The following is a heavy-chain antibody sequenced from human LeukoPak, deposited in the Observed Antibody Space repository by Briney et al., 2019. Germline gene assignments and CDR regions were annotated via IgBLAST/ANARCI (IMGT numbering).Heavy chain of an antibody. Sequence: GASVKVSCKASGGTFSSYAISWVRQAPGQGLEWMGWISAYNGNTNYAQKLQGRVTMTTDTSTSTAYMELRSLRSDDTAVYYCARASRHSHFDYWGQGTLVTVSS. CDR3: ARASRHSHFDY. J-gene: IGHJ4*02. D-gene: IGHD2-15*01. CDR2: ISAYNGNT. CDR1: GGTFSSYA. V-gene: IGHV1-18*01.